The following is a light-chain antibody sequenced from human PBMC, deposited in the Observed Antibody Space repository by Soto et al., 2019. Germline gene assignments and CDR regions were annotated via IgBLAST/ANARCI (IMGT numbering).Light chain of an antibody. CDR2: GNI. J-gene: IGLJ1*01. Sequence: QSVLTQPPSVSGAPGQRVTISCTGSSSNIGAGYDVHWYQQLPGTAPKVLIYGNINRPSGVPDRFSGSKSGTSASLAISGLQAEDEADYYCCSYAGSYIYVFGPGTKVTVL. CDR3: CSYAGSYIYV. CDR1: SSNIGAGYD. V-gene: IGLV1-40*01.